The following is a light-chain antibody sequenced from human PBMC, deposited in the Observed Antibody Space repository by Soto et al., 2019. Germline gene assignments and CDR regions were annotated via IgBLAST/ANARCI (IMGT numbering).Light chain of an antibody. J-gene: IGKJ2*01. CDR3: QQYSSTPHT. Sequence: EIVLTQSPGTLSLSPGQRATLSCRASQSVSSSYLAWYQHKRGQAPRLHMFGTGSRATGIPDRFSGTGSGTDFTLIINRLEPEDFAVYYCQQYSSTPHTFGQGTKLEIK. CDR2: GTG. CDR1: QSVSSSY. V-gene: IGKV3-20*01.